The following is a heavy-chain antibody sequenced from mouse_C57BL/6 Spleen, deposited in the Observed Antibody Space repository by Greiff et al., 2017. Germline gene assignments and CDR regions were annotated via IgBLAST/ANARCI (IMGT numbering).Heavy chain of an antibody. J-gene: IGHJ1*03. V-gene: IGHV5-17*01. D-gene: IGHD1-1*01. Sequence: EVQGVESGGGLVKPGGSLKLSCAASGFTFSDYGMHWVRQAPEKGLEWVAYISSGSSTIYYADTVKGRFTISRDNAKNTLFLQMTSLRAEDTAMYYCARDGSSYVGYFDVWGTGTTVTVSS. CDR2: ISSGSSTI. CDR1: GFTFSDYG. CDR3: ARDGSSYVGYFDV.